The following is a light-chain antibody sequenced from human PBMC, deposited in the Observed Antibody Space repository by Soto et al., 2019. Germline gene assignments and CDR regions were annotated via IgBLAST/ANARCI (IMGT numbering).Light chain of an antibody. V-gene: IGKV1-5*01. CDR3: QQYNSYLLT. J-gene: IGKJ4*01. CDR1: QSISSW. CDR2: DAS. Sequence: DIQMTQSPSTLSASVGDRVTITCRASQSISSWLAWYQQKPGKAPKLLIYDASSLESGVPSRFNGSGSGTEFTLTISSLQPDDFATYYCQQYNSYLLTFGGGTKVEIK.